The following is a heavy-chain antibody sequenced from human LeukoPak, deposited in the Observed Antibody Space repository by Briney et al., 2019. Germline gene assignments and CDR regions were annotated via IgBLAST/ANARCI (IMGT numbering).Heavy chain of an antibody. CDR3: ANGYCSSTSCSHFDY. V-gene: IGHV3-23*01. J-gene: IGHJ4*02. D-gene: IGHD2-2*01. CDR1: GFTFSSYA. CDR2: ISGSGGST. Sequence: PGGSLRLSCAASGFTFSSYAMSWVRQAPGKGLEWVSAISGSGGSTYYADSVKGRFTISRDNPKNTLYLQMNSLRAEDTAVYYCANGYCSSTSCSHFDYWGQGTLVTVSS.